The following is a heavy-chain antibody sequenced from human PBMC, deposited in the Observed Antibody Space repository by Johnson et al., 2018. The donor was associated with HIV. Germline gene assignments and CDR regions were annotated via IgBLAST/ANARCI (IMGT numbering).Heavy chain of an antibody. J-gene: IGHJ3*02. D-gene: IGHD6-19*01. CDR3: AKDLEEGQQWLIGAFDI. CDR1: GFSFSRYG. V-gene: IGHV3-30*19. CDR2: IGYDGSDK. Sequence: MQLVESGGGVVQPGRSLRLSCAASGFSFSRYGMHWVRQAPGKGLEWVAVIGYDGSDKYYADSVKGRVTISRDNSKNTLYLQMNSLRAEDTAVYYCAKDLEEGQQWLIGAFDIWGQGTMVTVSS.